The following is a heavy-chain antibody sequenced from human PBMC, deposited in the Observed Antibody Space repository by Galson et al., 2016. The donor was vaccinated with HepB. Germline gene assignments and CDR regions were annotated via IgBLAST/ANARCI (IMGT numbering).Heavy chain of an antibody. J-gene: IGHJ5*02. Sequence: TLSLTCTVSGGSISSGRYYCTWIRQHPGNGLEWIGNIYQSGGTYHNPSLKSRLTVSVDTSKNQFSLKLSSLTAADTAVYYCARFTGFDPWGQGTLVTVSS. V-gene: IGHV4-31*03. D-gene: IGHD3-16*01. CDR3: ARFTGFDP. CDR1: GGSISSGRYY. CDR2: IYQSGGT.